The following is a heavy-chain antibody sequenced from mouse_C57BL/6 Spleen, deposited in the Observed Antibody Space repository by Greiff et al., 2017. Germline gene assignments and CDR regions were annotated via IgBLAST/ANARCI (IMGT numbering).Heavy chain of an antibody. V-gene: IGHV1-50*01. CDR2: IDPSDSYT. Sequence: QVQLQQPGAELVKPGASVKLSCKASGYTFTSYWMQWVKQRPGQGLEWIGEIDPSDSYTNYNQKFKGKATLTVDTSSSTAYMQLSSLTSEDSAVYYCAREAGLRPYWYFDVWGTGTTVTVSS. CDR3: AREAGLRPYWYFDV. J-gene: IGHJ1*03. CDR1: GYTFTSYW. D-gene: IGHD2-4*01.